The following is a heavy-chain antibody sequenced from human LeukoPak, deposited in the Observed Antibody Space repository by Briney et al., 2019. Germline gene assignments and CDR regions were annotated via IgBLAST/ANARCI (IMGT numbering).Heavy chain of an antibody. J-gene: IGHJ6*02. CDR2: IQSKTDGGTT. CDR1: GFTFSSYS. Sequence: GGSLRLSCAASGFTFSSYSMNWVRQAPGKGLEWVGRIQSKTDGGTTEYAAPVKGRFTISRDDSTNTLYLQMNSLKTEDTGVYYCAAGGRVWGQGTTVTVSS. V-gene: IGHV3-15*01. CDR3: AAGGRV. D-gene: IGHD3-10*01.